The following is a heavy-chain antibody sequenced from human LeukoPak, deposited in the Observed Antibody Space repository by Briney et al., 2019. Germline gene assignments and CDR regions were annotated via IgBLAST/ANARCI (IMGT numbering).Heavy chain of an antibody. CDR3: ARETCSYGYNLSNEFDY. CDR1: GFTFSSYW. Sequence: GGSLRLSCAASGFTFSSYWMHWVRQAPGKGLVWVSRINSDGSSTSYADSVKGRFTISRDNAKNTLYLQMNSLRAEDTAVYYCARETCSYGYNLSNEFDYWGQGTLVTVSS. V-gene: IGHV3-74*01. D-gene: IGHD5-18*01. J-gene: IGHJ4*02. CDR2: INSDGSST.